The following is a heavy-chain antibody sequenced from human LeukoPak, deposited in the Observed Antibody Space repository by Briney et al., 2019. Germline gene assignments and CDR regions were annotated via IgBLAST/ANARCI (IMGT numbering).Heavy chain of an antibody. CDR3: ARPDPIGSGHDAYYSDY. CDR2: IRLSNGGT. CDR1: GFTFSVYY. V-gene: IGHV1-2*02. Sequence: ASVKVSCKASGFTFSVYYMYWMRQAPGQGLEWMGWIRLSNGGTVYAQRFQGRVTMTTDTSADTTYMELSSLRSDDTAVYYCARPDPIGSGHDAYYSDYWGQGTLATVSS. D-gene: IGHD5-12*01. J-gene: IGHJ4*02.